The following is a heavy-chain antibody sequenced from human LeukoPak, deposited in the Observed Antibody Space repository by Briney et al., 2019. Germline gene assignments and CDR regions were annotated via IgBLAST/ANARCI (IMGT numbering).Heavy chain of an antibody. J-gene: IGHJ4*02. D-gene: IGHD3-3*01. CDR3: GRETDFGVVTN. V-gene: IGHV6-1*01. CDR2: TYYRSQQWYS. CDR1: GDSVSSNGAA. Sequence: SQTLSLTCAISGDSVSSNGAAWDWIRQSPSRGPEWLGRTYYRSQQWYSDYAPSVKGRITINADTSQNQFSLHLNSVTPEDTAVYYCGRETDFGVVTNWGQGTLVTVSS.